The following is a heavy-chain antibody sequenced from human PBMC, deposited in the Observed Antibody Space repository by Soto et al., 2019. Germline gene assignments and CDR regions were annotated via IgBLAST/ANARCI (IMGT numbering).Heavy chain of an antibody. CDR1: GYTFTSYA. V-gene: IGHV1-3*01. D-gene: IGHD6-13*01. Sequence: PRASVKVSCKASGYTFTSYAMHWVRQAPGQRLEWMGWINAGNGNTKYSQKFQGRVTITRDTSASTAYMELSSLRSEDTAVYYCARGIAAGLNWFDPWGQGTLVTVSS. CDR3: ARGIAAGLNWFDP. J-gene: IGHJ5*02. CDR2: INAGNGNT.